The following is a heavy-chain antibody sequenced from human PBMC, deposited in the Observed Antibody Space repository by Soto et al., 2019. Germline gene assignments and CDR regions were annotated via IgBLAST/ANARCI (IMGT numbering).Heavy chain of an antibody. CDR2: IVVGSGNT. Sequence: SVKVSFKASGFTFTSSAVQWVRQARGQRLEWIGWIVVGSGNTNYAQKFQERVTITRDMSTSTAYMELSSLRSEDTAVYYCAARRGYSGYASHYWGQGTLVTVSS. CDR3: AARRGYSGYASHY. V-gene: IGHV1-58*01. D-gene: IGHD5-12*01. CDR1: GFTFTSSA. J-gene: IGHJ4*02.